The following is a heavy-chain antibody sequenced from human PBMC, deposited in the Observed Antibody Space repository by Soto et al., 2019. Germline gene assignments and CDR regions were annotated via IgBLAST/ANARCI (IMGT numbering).Heavy chain of an antibody. D-gene: IGHD2-15*01. CDR2: IYYAGTT. V-gene: IGHV4-59*12. Sequence: SETLSLTCTVSDGSISPYYWSWIRQPPGKGLEWIGYIYYAGTTTYNPSLKSRVSISIDTSKSEVSLKLTSVTAADTAVYYCAREGCSGGSCYSGLDYWGQGTLITVS. J-gene: IGHJ4*02. CDR1: DGSISPYY. CDR3: AREGCSGGSCYSGLDY.